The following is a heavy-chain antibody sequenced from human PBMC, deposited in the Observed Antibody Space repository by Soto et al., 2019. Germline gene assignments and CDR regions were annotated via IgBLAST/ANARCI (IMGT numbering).Heavy chain of an antibody. V-gene: IGHV3-48*02. J-gene: IGHJ4*02. CDR2: ITSGSTSI. D-gene: IGHD2-15*01. CDR1: GFSFSSYS. Sequence: HPGGSLRLSCAASGFSFSSYSMNWVRQAPGQGLEWISYITSGSTSIYYGDSVKGRFTISRDNAKNSLYLQMSSLRDEDTAVYYCARSCSGAGCYRQIDFWGQGTQVTVSS. CDR3: ARSCSGAGCYRQIDF.